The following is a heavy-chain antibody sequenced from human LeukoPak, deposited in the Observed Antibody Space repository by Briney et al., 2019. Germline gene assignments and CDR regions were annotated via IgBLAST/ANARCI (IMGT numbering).Heavy chain of an antibody. CDR3: ASPDPLRFLEWLSDLGMDV. CDR1: GFTFSSYA. J-gene: IGHJ6*02. V-gene: IGHV3-30-3*01. Sequence: PGRSLRLSCAASGFTFSSYAMHWVRQAPGKGLEWVAVISYDGSNKYYADSVKGRFTISRDNAKNSLYLRMNSLRAEDTAVYYCASPDPLRFLEWLSDLGMDVWGQGTTVTVSS. D-gene: IGHD3-3*01. CDR2: ISYDGSNK.